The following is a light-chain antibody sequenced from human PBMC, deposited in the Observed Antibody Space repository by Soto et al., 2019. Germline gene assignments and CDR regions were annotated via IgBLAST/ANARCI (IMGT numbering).Light chain of an antibody. V-gene: IGKV3D-7*01. J-gene: IGKJ1*01. Sequence: PGEEATLSCRASQSVTTRYLAWYQQKPGQAPRLLMYGASNRATGIPDRFSGSGSGTEFTLSISSLQPDDSATYYCQQYNNYWTFGQGTKVDIK. CDR1: QSVTTRY. CDR3: QQYNNYWT. CDR2: GAS.